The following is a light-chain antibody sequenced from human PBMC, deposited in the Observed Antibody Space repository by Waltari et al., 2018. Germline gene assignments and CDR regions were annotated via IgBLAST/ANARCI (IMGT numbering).Light chain of an antibody. CDR2: DAS. CDR1: QSIGTY. Sequence: EIVLTQSPSTLSLSPGESATLSCRASQSIGTYLAWYQQTPGQAPRLLIYDASNRATGIPPRFSGSGAEKAVILTISSLGPEDCAVYYCQQRSGWPQTFGQGTNVEI. CDR3: QQRSGWPQT. J-gene: IGKJ1*01. V-gene: IGKV3-11*01.